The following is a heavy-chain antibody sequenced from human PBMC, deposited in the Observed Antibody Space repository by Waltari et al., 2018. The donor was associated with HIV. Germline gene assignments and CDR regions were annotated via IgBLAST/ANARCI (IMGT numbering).Heavy chain of an antibody. CDR2: ISSTSNTI. V-gene: IGHV3-48*04. CDR3: AKEVVALPHYYYYGLDV. Sequence: EVQLVESGGGLVQPGGSLRLSCAASGFTFSSYSMHWVRQAQGKGLEWVSYISSTSNTIYYADSVKGRFTVSRDNAKNSLSLQMNSLRAEDTAVYFCAKEVVALPHYYYYGLDVWGQGTTVTVSS. J-gene: IGHJ6*02. D-gene: IGHD2-15*01. CDR1: GFTFSSYS.